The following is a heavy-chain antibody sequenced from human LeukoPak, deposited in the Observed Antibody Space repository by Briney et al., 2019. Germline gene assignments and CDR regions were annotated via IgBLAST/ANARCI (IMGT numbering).Heavy chain of an antibody. D-gene: IGHD5-18*01. CDR1: GFTFINYG. J-gene: IGHJ4*02. CDR3: AKGRDTAMEIEY. CDR2: VWYDGSNK. V-gene: IGHV3-33*06. Sequence: PPGGSLRLSCAASGFTFINYGMHWVRRAPGKGLEWVAVVWYDGSNKYYADSVKGRFTISRDNSKNTLYLQMNSLRAEDTAVYYCAKGRDTAMEIEYWGQGTLVTVSS.